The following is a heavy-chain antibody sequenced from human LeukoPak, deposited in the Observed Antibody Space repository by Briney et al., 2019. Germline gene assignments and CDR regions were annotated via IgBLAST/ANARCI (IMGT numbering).Heavy chain of an antibody. J-gene: IGHJ4*02. CDR1: GGSISSSSYY. CDR2: VYYSGTT. CDR3: ARHGHSLGYCSSTSCYAPFDY. Sequence: PSGTLSLTCAVSGGSISSSSYYWGWIRQPPGKGLEWIGSVYYSGTTYYNPSLKSRVTISVDTSKNQFSLKLSSVTAADTAVYYCARHGHSLGYCSSTSCYAPFDYWGQGTLVTVSS. D-gene: IGHD2-2*01. V-gene: IGHV4-39*01.